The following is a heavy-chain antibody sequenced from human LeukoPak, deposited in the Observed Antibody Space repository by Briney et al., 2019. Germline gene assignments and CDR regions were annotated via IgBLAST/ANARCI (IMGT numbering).Heavy chain of an antibody. J-gene: IGHJ4*02. V-gene: IGHV4-34*01. CDR2: INHSGST. CDR3: ARVSPYYDILTLPIDY. Sequence: SETLSLTCAVNGRSFSGYYWSLIRQPPGKGLEWIGEINHSGSTNYNPSLKSRVTISVDTSKNQFSLKLSSVTAADTAVYYCARVSPYYDILTLPIDYWGQGTLVTVSS. CDR1: GRSFSGYY. D-gene: IGHD3-9*01.